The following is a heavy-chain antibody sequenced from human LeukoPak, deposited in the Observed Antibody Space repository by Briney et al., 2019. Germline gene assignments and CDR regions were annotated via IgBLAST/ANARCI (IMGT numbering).Heavy chain of an antibody. CDR2: IHYSGSA. D-gene: IGHD1-7*01. CDR3: ARGLELHKNFDY. Sequence: SETLSLTCAVYGGSFSGYYWTWIRQPPGKGLEWIGEIHYSGSATYNPSLKSRVTISVDTSKNQFSLKLSSVTAADTAVYYCARGLELHKNFDYWGQGTLVTVSS. J-gene: IGHJ4*02. CDR1: GGSFSGYY. V-gene: IGHV4-34*01.